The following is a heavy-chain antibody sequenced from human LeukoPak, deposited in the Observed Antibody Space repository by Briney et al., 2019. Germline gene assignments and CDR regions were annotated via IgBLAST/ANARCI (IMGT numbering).Heavy chain of an antibody. D-gene: IGHD4-23*01. J-gene: IGHJ1*01. CDR1: GGTFSSYA. CDR2: IIPIFGTA. V-gene: IGHV1-69*05. CDR3: ARELGGNGFQH. Sequence: SVKVSCKASGGTFSSYAISWVRQAPGQGLEWMGRIIPIFGTANYAQKFQGRVTITTDASTSTAYMELSSLRSEDTAVYYCARELGGNGFQHWGQGTLVTVSS.